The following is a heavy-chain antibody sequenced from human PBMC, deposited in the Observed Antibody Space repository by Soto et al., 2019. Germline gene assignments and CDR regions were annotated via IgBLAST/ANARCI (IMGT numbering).Heavy chain of an antibody. J-gene: IGHJ4*02. CDR3: AKVSGTVTRSYYFDY. Sequence: GGSLRLSCAASGFTFDDYAMHWVRQAPGKGLEWVSGISWNSGSIGYADSVKGRFTISRDNAKNSLYLQMNSLRAEDTDLYYCAKVSGTVTRSYYFDYWGQGTLVTVSS. V-gene: IGHV3-9*01. D-gene: IGHD4-17*01. CDR2: ISWNSGSI. CDR1: GFTFDDYA.